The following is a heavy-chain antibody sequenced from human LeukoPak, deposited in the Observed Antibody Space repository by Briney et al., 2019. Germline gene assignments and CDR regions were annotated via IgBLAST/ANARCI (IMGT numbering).Heavy chain of an antibody. D-gene: IGHD2-2*01. CDR2: IIPILGIA. V-gene: IGHV1-69*04. J-gene: IGHJ6*02. CDR1: GYTFTSYG. CDR3: ARADIVVVPAARASGDYYYGMDV. Sequence: SVKVSCKASGYTFTSYGISWVRQAPGPGLEWMGRIIPILGIANYAQKFQGRVTITADKSTSTAYMELSSLRSEDTAVYYCARADIVVVPAARASGDYYYGMDVWGQGTTVTVSS.